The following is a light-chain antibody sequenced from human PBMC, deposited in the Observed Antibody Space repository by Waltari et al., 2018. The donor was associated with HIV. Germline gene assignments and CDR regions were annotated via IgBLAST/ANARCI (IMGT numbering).Light chain of an antibody. CDR1: SSNIGNDN. CDR3: VGWDASLSAYV. Sequence: QSVLTQPPSASVTPGQRVTISCSGSSSNIGNDNVYWYQQLPGTTPKLLIYKNIQRPSGVPDRFAGSKSGTSAYLAISGLRSEDEADYYCVGWDASLSAYVFGAGTKVTVL. CDR2: KNI. J-gene: IGLJ1*01. V-gene: IGLV1-47*01.